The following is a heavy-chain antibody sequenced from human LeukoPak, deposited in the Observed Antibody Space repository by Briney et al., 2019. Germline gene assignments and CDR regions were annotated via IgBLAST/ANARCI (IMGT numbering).Heavy chain of an antibody. CDR2: IYYSGST. CDR3: AGQDRVMYNWFDP. J-gene: IGHJ5*02. D-gene: IGHD2-21*01. Sequence: PSETLSLTCTISGGSISSSSYYWGWIRQPPGKGLEWIGSIYYSGSTYYNPSLKSRVTISVDTSKNQFSLKLSSVTAADTAVYYCAGQDRVMYNWFDPWGQGTLVTVSS. CDR1: GGSISSSSYY. V-gene: IGHV4-39*01.